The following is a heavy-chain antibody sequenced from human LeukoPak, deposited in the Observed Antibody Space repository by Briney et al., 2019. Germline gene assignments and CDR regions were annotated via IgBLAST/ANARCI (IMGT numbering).Heavy chain of an antibody. CDR3: ERHQSAFRYFDL. CDR1: GGSINTNNYY. CDR2: IYHSGFA. Sequence: SETPSLTCNVSGGSINTNNYYWGWIRQPPGKGLEWIGSIYHSGFAYYNPSLKSRVTISVDLSRNQFSLKLNSVTAADTAVYYCERHQSAFRYFDLWGRGTPVTVSS. V-gene: IGHV4-39*01. J-gene: IGHJ2*01.